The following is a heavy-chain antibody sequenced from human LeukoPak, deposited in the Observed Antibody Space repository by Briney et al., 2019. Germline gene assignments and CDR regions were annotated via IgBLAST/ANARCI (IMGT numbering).Heavy chain of an antibody. J-gene: IGHJ2*01. CDR1: GYTFTSYA. D-gene: IGHD3-22*01. CDR2: INPSGGST. Sequence: GASVKVSCKASGYTFTSYAMNWVRQAPGQGLEWMGIINPSGGSTSYAQKFQGRVTMTRDTSTSTVYMELSSLRSEDTAVYYCARGMYYYDTSGSSDWYFDLWGRGTLVTVSS. CDR3: ARGMYYYDTSGSSDWYFDL. V-gene: IGHV1-46*01.